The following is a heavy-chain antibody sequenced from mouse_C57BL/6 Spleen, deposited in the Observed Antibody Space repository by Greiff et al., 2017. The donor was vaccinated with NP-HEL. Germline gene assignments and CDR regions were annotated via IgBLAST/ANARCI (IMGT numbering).Heavy chain of an antibody. CDR3: ARAGTTVVAPASFAY. D-gene: IGHD1-1*01. Sequence: QVQLQQPGAELVRPGTSVKLSCKASGYTFTSYWMHWVKQRPGQGLEWIGVIDPSDSYTNYNQKFKGKATLTVDTSSSTAYMQLSSLTSEDSAVYYCARAGTTVVAPASFAYWGQGTLVTVSA. CDR1: GYTFTSYW. V-gene: IGHV1-59*01. J-gene: IGHJ3*01. CDR2: IDPSDSYT.